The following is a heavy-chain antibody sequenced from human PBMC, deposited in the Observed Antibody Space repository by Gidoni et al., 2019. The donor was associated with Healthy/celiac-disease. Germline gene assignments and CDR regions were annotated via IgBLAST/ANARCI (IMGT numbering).Heavy chain of an antibody. V-gene: IGHV4-61*01. Sequence: QVQLQESGPGLVKPSETLSLTCTVSGGSVSSGSYYWSWIRQPPGKGLEWIGYIYYSGSNNYNPSLKSRVTISVDTSKNQFSLKLSSVTAADTAVYYCASSRGYSYGHHDAFDIWGQGTMVTVSS. CDR3: ASSRGYSYGHHDAFDI. CDR1: GGSVSSGSYY. J-gene: IGHJ3*02. CDR2: IYYSGSN. D-gene: IGHD5-18*01.